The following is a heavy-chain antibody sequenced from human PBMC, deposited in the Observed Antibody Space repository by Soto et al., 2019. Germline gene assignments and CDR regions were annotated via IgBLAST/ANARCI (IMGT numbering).Heavy chain of an antibody. CDR1: GGSVNSGGYS. CDR3: AGDESSCYVSY. Sequence: QLQLQESGSGLVKPSQTLSLTCAVSGGSVNSGGYSWSWIRQPPGKVLEWIGSIYHGGRTSYNPSLTGHVTLSVVISRYYLSLRVISVTVAVTGVYYCAGDESSCYVSYWGRGTLVAVS. CDR2: IYHGGRT. J-gene: IGHJ4*02. D-gene: IGHD2-15*01. V-gene: IGHV4-30-2*01.